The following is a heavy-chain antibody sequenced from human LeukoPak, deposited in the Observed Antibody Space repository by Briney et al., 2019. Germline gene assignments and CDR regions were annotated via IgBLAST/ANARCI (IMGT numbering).Heavy chain of an antibody. CDR3: AGKAVAGMYYYMDV. CDR1: GYTFTNYY. D-gene: IGHD6-19*01. Sequence: EASVKVSCKASGYTFTNYYIHWVRQAPGQGLEWMGLINPSGGNTNYAQNFQGRVTMTRDTSTSTAYMELSSLRSEDTAVYYCAGKAVAGMYYYMDVWGKGTTVTVSS. CDR2: INPSGGNT. V-gene: IGHV1-46*01. J-gene: IGHJ6*03.